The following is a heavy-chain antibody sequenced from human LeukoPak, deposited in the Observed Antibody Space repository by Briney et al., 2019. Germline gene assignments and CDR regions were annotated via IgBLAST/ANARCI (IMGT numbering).Heavy chain of an antibody. CDR3: ATYNTYASFHI. D-gene: IGHD1-1*01. CDR1: GGSISSYY. V-gene: IGHV4-59*08. Sequence: SETLSLTCTVSGGSISSYYWSWIRQPPGKGLEWIGYIYYSGSTNYNPSLKSRVTISVDTSKNQFSLKLSSVTAADTAVYYCATYNTYASFHIWGQGTMVTVSS. J-gene: IGHJ3*02. CDR2: IYYSGST.